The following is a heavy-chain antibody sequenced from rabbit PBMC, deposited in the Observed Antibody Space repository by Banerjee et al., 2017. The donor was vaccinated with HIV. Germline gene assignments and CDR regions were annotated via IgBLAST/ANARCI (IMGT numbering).Heavy chain of an antibody. CDR2: IYTGASST. CDR3: ARRGATDYNL. V-gene: IGHV1S40*01. CDR1: GFDFSSSAY. Sequence: QSLEESGGDLVKPGASLTLTCTASGFDFSSSAYMCWVRQAPGKGLEWIGCIYTGASSTYYASWAKGRFTISKTSSTTVTLQMTSLTAADTATYFCARRGATDYNLWGPGTLVTVS. J-gene: IGHJ4*01. D-gene: IGHD2-1*01.